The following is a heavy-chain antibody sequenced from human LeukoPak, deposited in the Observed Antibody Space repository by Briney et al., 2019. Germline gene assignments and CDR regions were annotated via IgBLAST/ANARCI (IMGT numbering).Heavy chain of an antibody. CDR1: GFTFSSYG. CDR3: AKTTYDSSGYYYYYYYYGMDV. CDR2: ISYGGSNK. V-gene: IGHV3-30*18. D-gene: IGHD3-22*01. Sequence: GGSLRLSCAASGFTFSSYGMHWVRQAPGKGLEWVAVISYGGSNKYYADSVKGRFTISRDNSKNTLYLQMNSLRAEDTAVYYCAKTTYDSSGYYYYYYYYGMDVWGQGTTVTVSS. J-gene: IGHJ6*02.